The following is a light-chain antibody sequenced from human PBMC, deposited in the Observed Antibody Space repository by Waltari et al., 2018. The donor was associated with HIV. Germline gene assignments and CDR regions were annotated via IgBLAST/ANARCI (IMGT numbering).Light chain of an antibody. V-gene: IGLV2-18*02. J-gene: IGLJ1*01. CDR2: EVS. CDR3: SSYTSSSTYV. Sequence: QSALTQPPSVSGSPGPSVTTSCTGTSRAVRIFNRVAWYQQPPGTAPKLMIYEVSNRPSGVPDRFSGSKSGNTASLTISGLQAEDEADYYCSSYTSSSTYVFGTGTKVTVL. CDR1: SRAVRIFNR.